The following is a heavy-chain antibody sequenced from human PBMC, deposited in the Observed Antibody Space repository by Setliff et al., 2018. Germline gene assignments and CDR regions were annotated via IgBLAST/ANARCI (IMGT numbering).Heavy chain of an antibody. J-gene: IGHJ4*02. D-gene: IGHD6-13*01. CDR1: GFTFSSYT. Sequence: GGSLRLSCAASGFTFSSYTMSWVRQAPGKGLEWVSFISSSSSYIYYADSVKGRFTISRDNAKNSLYLQMNSLRAEDTAVYYCARGRQQLVPTSYWGQGTLVTVSS. CDR3: ARGRQQLVPTSY. CDR2: ISSSSSYI. V-gene: IGHV3-21*01.